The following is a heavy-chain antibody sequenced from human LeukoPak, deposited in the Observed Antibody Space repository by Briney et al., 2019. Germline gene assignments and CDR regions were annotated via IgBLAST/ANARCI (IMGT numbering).Heavy chain of an antibody. CDR3: ARRYFDY. Sequence: GGSLRLSCAASGFTFSLYSMNWVRQAPGKGLEWVSYITSGSSTIYYAESVRGRFTISRDNAKNSLFLQMNSLRAEDTAVYYCARRYFDYWGQGTLVTVSS. J-gene: IGHJ4*02. V-gene: IGHV3-48*01. CDR1: GFTFSLYS. CDR2: ITSGSSTI.